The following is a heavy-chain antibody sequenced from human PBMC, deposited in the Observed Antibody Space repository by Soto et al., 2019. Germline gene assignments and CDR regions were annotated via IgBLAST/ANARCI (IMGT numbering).Heavy chain of an antibody. D-gene: IGHD6-13*01. CDR2: ISWNSGSI. J-gene: IGHJ4*02. CDR1: GFTFDDYA. CDR3: AKEYSSSYNYFDY. V-gene: IGHV3-9*01. Sequence: EVQLVESGGGLVQPGRSLRLSCAASGFTFDDYAMHWVRQAPGKGLEWVSGISWNSGSIGYAASVQGRFTISRDNAKNSRYLQINSVRAEDTALYYCAKEYSSSYNYFDYWGQGTLVTVSS.